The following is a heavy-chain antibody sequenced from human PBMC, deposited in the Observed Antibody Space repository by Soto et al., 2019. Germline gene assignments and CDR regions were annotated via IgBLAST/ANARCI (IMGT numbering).Heavy chain of an antibody. CDR2: IYDSGST. J-gene: IGHJ5*02. CDR3: ARGRYSSSYYVFDP. CDR1: GGSMSSYY. Sequence: QMQLQESGPGLVKPSETLSLTCTVSGGSMSSYYWSWIRQPPGKGLEWIGYIYDSGSTNYNPSLKSRVTISVDTSKNQFSLKLSSVTAADTAVYYCARGRYSSSYYVFDPWGQGTLVTVSS. V-gene: IGHV4-59*01. D-gene: IGHD3-22*01.